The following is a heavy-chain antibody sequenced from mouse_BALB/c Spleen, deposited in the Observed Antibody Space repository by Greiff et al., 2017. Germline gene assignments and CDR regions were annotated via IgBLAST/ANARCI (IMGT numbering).Heavy chain of an antibody. CDR1: GYTFTSYT. D-gene: IGHD2-1*01. V-gene: IGHV1-4*02. Sequence: QVQLKQSAAELARPGASVKMSCKASGYTFTSYTMHWVKQRPGQGLEWIGYINPSSGYTEYNQKFKDKTTLTADKSSSTAYMQLSSLTSEDSAVYYCARSRGYGNYYFDYWGQGTTLTVSS. J-gene: IGHJ2*01. CDR2: INPSSGYT. CDR3: ARSRGYGNYYFDY.